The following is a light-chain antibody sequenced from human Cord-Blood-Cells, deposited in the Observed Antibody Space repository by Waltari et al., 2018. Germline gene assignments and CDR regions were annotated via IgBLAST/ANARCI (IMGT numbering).Light chain of an antibody. Sequence: QSALTQPASVSGSPGQSITISCTGTSSDVGGYNLVSWYQQNPGKPPKLMIYEGSKRPSGVSNRFSGSKSGNTASLTISGLQAEDEADYYCCSYAGRDVVFGGGTKLTVL. V-gene: IGLV2-23*01. CDR2: EGS. CDR1: SSDVGGYNL. J-gene: IGLJ2*01. CDR3: CSYAGRDVV.